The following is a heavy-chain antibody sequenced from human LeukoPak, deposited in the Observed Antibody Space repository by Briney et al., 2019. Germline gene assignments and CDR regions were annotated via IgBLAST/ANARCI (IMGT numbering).Heavy chain of an antibody. Sequence: GGSLRLSCAASGFTFSSYSMNWVRQAPGKGLEWVSSISSSSSYIYYADSVKGRFTISRDNAKNSLYLQINSLRAEDTAVYYCARDRSIAAAGSLDYWGQGTLVTVSS. CDR3: ARDRSIAAAGSLDY. CDR1: GFTFSSYS. D-gene: IGHD6-13*01. V-gene: IGHV3-21*01. CDR2: ISSSSSYI. J-gene: IGHJ4*02.